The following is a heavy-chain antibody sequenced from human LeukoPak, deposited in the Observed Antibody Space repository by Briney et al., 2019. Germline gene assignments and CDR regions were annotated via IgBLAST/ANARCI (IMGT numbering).Heavy chain of an antibody. J-gene: IGHJ4*02. CDR2: VMSGRGST. Sequence: GGSLRLSCAASGFSVSDYSVSWICQCPGKGPEWISYVMSGRGSTNYADSVKGRFTISRDNAKNSVALQLDGLRADDTAVYFCTRERRGGYDALESWGQGTLVTVSS. CDR1: GFSVSDYS. CDR3: TRERRGGYDALES. V-gene: IGHV3-11*05. D-gene: IGHD3-16*01.